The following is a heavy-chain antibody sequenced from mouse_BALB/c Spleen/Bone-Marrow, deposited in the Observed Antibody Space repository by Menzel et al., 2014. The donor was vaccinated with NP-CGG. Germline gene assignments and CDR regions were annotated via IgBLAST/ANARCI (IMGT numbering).Heavy chain of an antibody. CDR2: IWAGGST. Sequence: VKLLESGPGLVSPSQRLSITCTVSGFSLTSYGVHWVRQPPGKGLEWLGVIWAGGSTDYNSALMSRLSISKDNSKSXVFLKMNSLQTDDKAMYYCVRGGGDGYYNWYFDVWGAGTTVTVSS. V-gene: IGHV2-9*02. CDR1: GFSLTSYG. J-gene: IGHJ1*01. D-gene: IGHD2-3*01. CDR3: VRGGGDGYYNWYFDV.